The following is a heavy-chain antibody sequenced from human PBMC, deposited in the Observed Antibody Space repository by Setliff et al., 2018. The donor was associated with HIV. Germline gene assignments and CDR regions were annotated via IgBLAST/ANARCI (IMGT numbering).Heavy chain of an antibody. V-gene: IGHV4-39*01. Sequence: SETLSLTCTVSGGSISSSSHYWGWVRRPPGKGLEWVGSIYYSGSTYYNPSLKSRVTISLDTSKNQLSLKLSSVTAADTAVYYCASYYRVSGWYQEASWFFDLWGRGTLVTVSS. CDR3: ASYYRVSGWYQEASWFFDL. CDR2: IYYSGST. D-gene: IGHD6-19*01. J-gene: IGHJ2*01. CDR1: GGSISSSSHY.